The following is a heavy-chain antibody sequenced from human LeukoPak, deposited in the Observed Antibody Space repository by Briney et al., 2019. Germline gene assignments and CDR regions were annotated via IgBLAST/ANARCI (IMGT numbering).Heavy chain of an antibody. J-gene: IGHJ4*01. CDR2: MCHTGNT. V-gene: IGHV4-38-2*02. CDR1: GYSISSGYY. CDR3: ARETTLPTPTNDY. D-gene: IGHD4-23*01. Sequence: PSETLSLTCAVSGYSISSGYYWGWIRQSPGKGLEWIGSMCHTGNTNHNPSLKSRVTLSIDTSKNHFSLKLSSVTAADTAVYYCARETTLPTPTNDYWGHGTLVTVFS.